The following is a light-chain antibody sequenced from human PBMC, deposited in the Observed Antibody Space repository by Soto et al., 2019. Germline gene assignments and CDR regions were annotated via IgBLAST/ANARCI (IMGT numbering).Light chain of an antibody. V-gene: IGKV1-27*01. J-gene: IGKJ3*01. CDR1: QGISNY. Sequence: DIQMTQSPPSLSASVGDRVTITCRASQGISNYLAWYQQKPGKVPKLLIYAASTLQSGVPSRFSGSGSGTDFTLTISSLQPEDVATYYCQKYNSAPPFTFGPGTKVDIK. CDR3: QKYNSAPPFT. CDR2: AAS.